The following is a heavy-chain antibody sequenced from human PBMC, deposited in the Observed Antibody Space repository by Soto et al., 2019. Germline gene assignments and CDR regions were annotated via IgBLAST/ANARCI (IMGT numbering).Heavy chain of an antibody. CDR2: IGSKGETYAT. CDR3: ARGSNHFDY. D-gene: IGHD4-4*01. V-gene: IGHV3-73*01. J-gene: IGHJ4*02. CDR1: GFTFGASA. Sequence: GSLRLSCAASGFTFGASALQWVRQASGKGLEWLGRIGSKGETYATTYAASVKGRFTISRDDSKKTAYLQMNSLRAEDTAVYYCARGSNHFDYWGQGTLVTAPQ.